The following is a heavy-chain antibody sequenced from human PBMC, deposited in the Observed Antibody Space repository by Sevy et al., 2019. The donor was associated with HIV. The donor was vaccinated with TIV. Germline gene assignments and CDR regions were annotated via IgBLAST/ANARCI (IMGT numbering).Heavy chain of an antibody. CDR2: IAYDGSDK. D-gene: IGHD2-15*01. J-gene: IGHJ5*02. Sequence: EGSLRLSCAASGLTFSSYAMHWVRQAPGKGLEWVAVIAYDGSDKYFADSVKGRFTISRDNSKNTLFLQMNSLRTEDTAVYYCARGPGVVAVAALNWFDPWGQGTLVTVSS. CDR3: ARGPGVVAVAALNWFDP. V-gene: IGHV3-30*04. CDR1: GLTFSSYA.